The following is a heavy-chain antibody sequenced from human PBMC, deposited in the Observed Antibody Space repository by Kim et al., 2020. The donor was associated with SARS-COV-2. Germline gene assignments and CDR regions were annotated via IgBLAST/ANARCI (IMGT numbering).Heavy chain of an antibody. V-gene: IGHV4-59*13. J-gene: IGHJ2*01. CDR3: ARRHYDSNDWYFDL. CDR2: IYYSGST. CDR1: GGSISSYY. D-gene: IGHD3-22*01. Sequence: SETLSLTCTVSGGSISSYYWSWIRQPPGKGLEWIGYIYYSGSTNYNPSLKSRVTISVDTSKNQFSLKLSSVTAADTAVYYCARRHYDSNDWYFDLWGRGTLVTVSS.